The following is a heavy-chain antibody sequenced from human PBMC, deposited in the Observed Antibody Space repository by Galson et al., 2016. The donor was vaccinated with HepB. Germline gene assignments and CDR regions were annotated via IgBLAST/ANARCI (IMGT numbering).Heavy chain of an antibody. V-gene: IGHV2-5*01. J-gene: IGHJ2*01. CDR3: AHSLYGDYSGGWYFDR. CDR2: IYWNDDK. Sequence: PALVKPTQTLTLTCNFSGFSLHTSGGGVGWIRQPPGKALEWLALIYWNDDKRYSPTLRSRLTVTKDTPKNQVVLTLTNVDPLDTGTYFCAHSLYGDYSGGWYFDRWGRGTLVTVSS. CDR1: GFSLHTSGGG. D-gene: IGHD4-17*01.